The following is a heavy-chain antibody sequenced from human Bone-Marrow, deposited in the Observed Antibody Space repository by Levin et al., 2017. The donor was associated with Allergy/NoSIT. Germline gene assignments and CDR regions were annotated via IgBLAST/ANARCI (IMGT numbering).Heavy chain of an antibody. D-gene: IGHD7-27*01. Sequence: SCAASGFPFRSYAMTWVRQAPGKGLECVSAISGSGDFTYYAGSVQGRFTISRDNSKNTLYLQMNSLRAEDSALYYCAKAAAGDPKVYGYWGQGTLVTVSS. J-gene: IGHJ4*02. V-gene: IGHV3-23*01. CDR3: AKAAAGDPKVYGY. CDR1: GFPFRSYA. CDR2: ISGSGDFT.